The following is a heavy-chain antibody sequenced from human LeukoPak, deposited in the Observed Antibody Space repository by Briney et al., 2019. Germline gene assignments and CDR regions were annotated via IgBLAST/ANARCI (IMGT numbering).Heavy chain of an antibody. CDR2: INHSGST. CDR1: GGSFSGYY. J-gene: IGHJ5*02. V-gene: IGHV4-34*01. D-gene: IGHD2-15*01. Sequence: SETLSLTCAVYGGSFSGYYWSWIRQPPGKGLEWIGEINHSGSTNYNPSLKSRVTISVDTSKNQFSLKLRSVTAADTAVYYCAKVVVAATPYNWFDPWGQGTLVTVSS. CDR3: AKVVVAATPYNWFDP.